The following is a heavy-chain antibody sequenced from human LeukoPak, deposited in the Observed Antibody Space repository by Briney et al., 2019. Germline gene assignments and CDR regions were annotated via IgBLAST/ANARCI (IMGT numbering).Heavy chain of an antibody. D-gene: IGHD3-22*01. Sequence: SETLSLTCTVSGTSFSSGDQYWNWIRQSPGKGLEWIGSIHPSGTLYNNPSLESRVTMSMDTSKNQFSLNLNSVTAADTAVYFCSRGLDSRKLGYWGQGTLVTVSS. V-gene: IGHV4-31*03. J-gene: IGHJ4*02. CDR1: GTSFSSGDQY. CDR2: IHPSGTL. CDR3: SRGLDSRKLGY.